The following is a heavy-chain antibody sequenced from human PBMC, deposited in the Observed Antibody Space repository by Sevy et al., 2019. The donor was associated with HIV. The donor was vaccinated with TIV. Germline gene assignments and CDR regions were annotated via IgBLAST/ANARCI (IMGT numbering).Heavy chain of an antibody. Sequence: ASVKVSCKASGGTFSSYAISWVRQAPGQGLEWMGGIIPIFGTANYAQKFQGRVTITADESTSTAYMELSSLRSEDTAVYYCARPVGYCSSTRCYANYYYYGMDVWGQGTTVTVSS. J-gene: IGHJ6*02. V-gene: IGHV1-69*13. D-gene: IGHD2-2*01. CDR2: IIPIFGTA. CDR3: ARPVGYCSSTRCYANYYYYGMDV. CDR1: GGTFSSYA.